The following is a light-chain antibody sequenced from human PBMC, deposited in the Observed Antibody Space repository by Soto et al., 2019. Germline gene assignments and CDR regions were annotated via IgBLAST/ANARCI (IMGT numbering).Light chain of an antibody. CDR2: HVS. CDR3: SSYTSTSTYV. CDR1: SSDVGGYNY. V-gene: IGLV2-14*01. J-gene: IGLJ1*01. Sequence: LTQPASVSGSPGQSITISCTGTSSDVGGYNYVSWYQQYPGKAPKLMIYHVSNRPSGVSNRFSGSKSGNSASLTISGLQPEDEADYYCSSYTSTSTYVFGTGTRSPS.